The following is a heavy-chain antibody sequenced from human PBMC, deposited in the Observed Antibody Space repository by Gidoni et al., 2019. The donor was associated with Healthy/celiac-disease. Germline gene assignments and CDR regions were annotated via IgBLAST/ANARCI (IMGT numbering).Heavy chain of an antibody. D-gene: IGHD1-7*01. J-gene: IGHJ4*02. CDR1: GFTFSSYS. Sequence: EVQLVESGGGLVKPGGSLRLSCAASGFTFSSYSMNWVRQAPGKGLEWVSSIISSSSYIYYADSVKGRFTISRDNAKNSLYLQMNSLRAEDTAVYYCARLNLGITGTYFDYWGQGTLVTVSS. V-gene: IGHV3-21*01. CDR2: IISSSSYI. CDR3: ARLNLGITGTYFDY.